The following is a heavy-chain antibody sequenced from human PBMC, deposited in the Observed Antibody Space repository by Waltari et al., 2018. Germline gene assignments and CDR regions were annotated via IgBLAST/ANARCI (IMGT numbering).Heavy chain of an antibody. CDR2: IYYSGST. V-gene: IGHV4-59*11. D-gene: IGHD6-13*01. CDR3: ARGAADNWFDP. CDR1: GGSISSHY. J-gene: IGHJ5*02. Sequence: QVQLQESGPGLVKPSETLSLTCTVSGGSISSHYWSWIRQPPGKGLEWIGYIYYSGSTNYNPSLKSRVTISVDTSKNQFSLKLSSVTAADTAVYYCARGAADNWFDPWGQGTLVTVSS.